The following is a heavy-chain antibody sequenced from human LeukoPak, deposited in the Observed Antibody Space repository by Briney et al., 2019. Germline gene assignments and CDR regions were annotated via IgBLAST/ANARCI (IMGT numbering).Heavy chain of an antibody. CDR3: ARGHIAVAGRRSLGY. Sequence: ASVKVSCKVSGYSLTELSMHWVRQAPGEGLEWMGGFDPEDDKIIYAHKFRGRVTMTEDTSTDTAYMELRSLRSDDTAVYYCARGHIAVAGRRSLGYWGQGTLVTVSS. CDR1: GYSLTELS. V-gene: IGHV1-24*01. D-gene: IGHD6-19*01. J-gene: IGHJ4*02. CDR2: FDPEDDKI.